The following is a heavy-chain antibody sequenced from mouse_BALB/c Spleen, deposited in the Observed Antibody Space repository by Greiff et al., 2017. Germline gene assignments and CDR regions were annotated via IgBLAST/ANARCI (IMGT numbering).Heavy chain of an antibody. Sequence: EVQLVESGGGLVKPGGSLKLSCAASGFTFSDYYMYWVRQTPEKRLEWVASISSGGSTYYPDSVKGRFTISRDNARNILYLQMSSLRSEDTAMYYCARGHYGNYFFAYWGQGTLVTVSA. D-gene: IGHD2-1*01. J-gene: IGHJ3*01. CDR3: ARGHYGNYFFAY. V-gene: IGHV5-6-5*01. CDR1: GFTFSDYY. CDR2: ISSGGST.